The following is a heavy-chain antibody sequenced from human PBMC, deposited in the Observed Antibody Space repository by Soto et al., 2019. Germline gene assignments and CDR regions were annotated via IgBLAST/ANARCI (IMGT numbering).Heavy chain of an antibody. Sequence: ASGKVSCKASGYTFTSDGISWVRQAPGQGLEWMGWISAYNGNTNYAQKLQGRVTMTTDTSTSTAYMELRSLRSDDTAVYYCARGGAYYDSSEADVFDIWGQGTMVTVSS. V-gene: IGHV1-18*01. J-gene: IGHJ3*02. CDR2: ISAYNGNT. CDR3: ARGGAYYDSSEADVFDI. CDR1: GYTFTSDG. D-gene: IGHD3-22*01.